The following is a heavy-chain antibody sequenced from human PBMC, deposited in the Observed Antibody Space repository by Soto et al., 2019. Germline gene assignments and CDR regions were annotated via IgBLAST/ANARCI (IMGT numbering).Heavy chain of an antibody. Sequence: GGSLRLSCAASGFTFSSYSMNWVRQAPGKGLEWVSYISSSSSTIYYADSVKGRFTISRDNAKNSLYLQMNGLRAEDTAVYYCARDQGRYDSSGYYFTPWHFDYWGQGT. CDR3: ARDQGRYDSSGYYFTPWHFDY. J-gene: IGHJ4*02. CDR1: GFTFSSYS. CDR2: ISSSSSTI. V-gene: IGHV3-48*01. D-gene: IGHD3-22*01.